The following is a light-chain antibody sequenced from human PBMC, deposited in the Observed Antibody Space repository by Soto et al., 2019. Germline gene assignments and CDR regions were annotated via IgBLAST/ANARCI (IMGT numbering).Light chain of an antibody. V-gene: IGKV3D-15*01. Sequence: EIVMTQSPSTLSVSPGERATLSCRASQTINSKLVWYQQKPGQAPRLLIYGASTRATGIPARFSGSGSQTEFTLTISSLQSEDFAVYYCQHYNDWPLTFGGGTKVDI. CDR1: QTINSK. CDR3: QHYNDWPLT. CDR2: GAS. J-gene: IGKJ4*01.